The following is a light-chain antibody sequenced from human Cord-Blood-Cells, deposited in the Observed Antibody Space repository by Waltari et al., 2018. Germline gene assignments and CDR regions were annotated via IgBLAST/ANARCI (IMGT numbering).Light chain of an antibody. CDR3: QQSYSTPMYS. V-gene: IGKV1-39*01. CDR2: AAS. Sequence: DIQMTQSPSSLSASVGDRVTITCRASKSISSYLNWYQQKPGKAPKLLIYAASSLQSGVPSRFSGSGSGTNFTLTISRLQPEDFATYYCQQSYSTPMYSFGQGTKLEIK. J-gene: IGKJ2*03. CDR1: KSISSY.